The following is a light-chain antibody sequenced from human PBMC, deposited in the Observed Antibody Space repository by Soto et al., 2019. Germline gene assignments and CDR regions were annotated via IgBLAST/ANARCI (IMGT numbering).Light chain of an antibody. V-gene: IGLV2-14*02. J-gene: IGLJ1*01. CDR1: SSDVGSYNL. Sequence: QSALTQPASVSGSPGQSITISCTGTSSDVGSYNLVSWYQQHPGKAPKLMIYDDTKRPSGVSNRFSGSKSGNTASLTISGLQAEDEADYYCSSYTSSSTYVFGTGTKVTVL. CDR2: DDT. CDR3: SSYTSSSTYV.